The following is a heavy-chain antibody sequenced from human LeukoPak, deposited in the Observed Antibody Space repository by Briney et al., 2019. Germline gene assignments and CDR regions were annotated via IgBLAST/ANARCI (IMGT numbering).Heavy chain of an antibody. J-gene: IGHJ4*02. CDR3: ARVGDSSGYYNDY. CDR2: IYYSGST. Sequence: SETLSLTCTVSGGSISTYYWSWIRQPPGKGLEWIGYIYYSGSTNYNPSLKSRVTISVDTSKNQFSLKLSSVTAADTAVYYCARVGDSSGYYNDYWGQGTLVTVSS. D-gene: IGHD3-22*01. CDR1: GGSISTYY. V-gene: IGHV4-59*01.